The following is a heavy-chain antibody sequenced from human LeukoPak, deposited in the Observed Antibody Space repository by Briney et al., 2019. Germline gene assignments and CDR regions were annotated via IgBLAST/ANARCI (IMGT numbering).Heavy chain of an antibody. CDR3: ARPNYDSSGYAYYFDY. CDR1: GDSISAYS. D-gene: IGHD3-22*01. V-gene: IGHV4-59*08. Sequence: SETLSLTCTVSGDSISAYSWSWIRQPPGKGLEWIGYIYYSGSTDYNPSLKSRVTMSLDTSKNQFSLNLRSVTAADTAVYYCARPNYDSSGYAYYFDYWGQGTLVTVSS. J-gene: IGHJ4*02. CDR2: IYYSGST.